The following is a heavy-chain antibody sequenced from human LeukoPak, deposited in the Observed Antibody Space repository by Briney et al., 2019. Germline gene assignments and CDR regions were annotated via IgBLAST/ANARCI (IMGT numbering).Heavy chain of an antibody. CDR2: INPNSGGT. J-gene: IGHJ4*02. Sequence: GASVKVYCKASGYTFTAYYMHWVRQAPGQGLEWMGRINPNSGGTNYAQKFQGRVTMTRDTSISTAYMELSRLRSDDTAVYYCARDGDGYNFPYWGQGTLVTVSS. V-gene: IGHV1-2*06. CDR1: GYTFTAYY. CDR3: ARDGDGYNFPY. D-gene: IGHD5-24*01.